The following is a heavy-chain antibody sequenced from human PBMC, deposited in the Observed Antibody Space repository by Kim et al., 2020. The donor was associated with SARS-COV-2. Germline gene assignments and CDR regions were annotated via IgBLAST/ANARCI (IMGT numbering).Heavy chain of an antibody. Sequence: GGSLRLSCAASGFTFSSYGMHWVRQAPGKGLEWVAVIWYDGSNKYYADSVKGLFTIFRDNSKNTLFLQMNIPRAEDTAVYYCARDLGPLQCDYWVQGT. V-gene: IGHV3-33*08. J-gene: IGHJ4*02. CDR2: IWYDGSNK. D-gene: IGHD4-4*01. CDR3: ARDLGPLQCDY. CDR1: GFTFSSYG.